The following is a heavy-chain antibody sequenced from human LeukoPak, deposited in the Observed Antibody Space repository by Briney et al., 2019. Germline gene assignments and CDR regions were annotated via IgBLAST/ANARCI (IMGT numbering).Heavy chain of an antibody. D-gene: IGHD3-9*01. J-gene: IGHJ4*02. V-gene: IGHV3-23*01. CDR3: AKRVSSDWSTSFDY. CDR1: GFTFSSYA. CDR2: ISSSGATT. Sequence: GGSLGLSCAASGFTFSSYAMNWVRQAPGKGLEWVSVISSSGATTYYADSVKGRFTISRDNSKNTLYLQMNSLRPEDTAIYYCAKRVSSDWSTSFDYWGQGTLVTVSS.